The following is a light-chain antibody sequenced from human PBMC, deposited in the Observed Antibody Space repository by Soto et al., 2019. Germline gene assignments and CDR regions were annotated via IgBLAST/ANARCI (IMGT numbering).Light chain of an antibody. V-gene: IGKV3-11*01. CDR3: QQRSNWPIT. CDR2: GAS. J-gene: IGKJ5*01. Sequence: DIVLTQSPATLSLAPGDRATLSCRARQSVSTYLAWYQRKPGQPPRLLIYGASNRATGVPARFSGSGSGTDFTLTISSLEPEDFALYYCQQRSNWPITFGQGTRLEIK. CDR1: QSVSTY.